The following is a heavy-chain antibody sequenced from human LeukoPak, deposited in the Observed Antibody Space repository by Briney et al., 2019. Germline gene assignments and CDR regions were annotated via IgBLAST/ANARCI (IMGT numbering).Heavy chain of an antibody. D-gene: IGHD1-26*01. V-gene: IGHV3-53*01. CDR2: IANDGRT. J-gene: IGHJ4*02. CDR3: AKGDTTWELPHDY. Sequence: GGSLRLSCAASGFTVSSNYMSWVRQAPGKGLECVSVIANDGRTYYANSVKGRFTISRDNSKNTLYLQMNSLRAEDTAVYYCAKGDTTWELPHDYWGQGTLVTVSS. CDR1: GFTVSSNY.